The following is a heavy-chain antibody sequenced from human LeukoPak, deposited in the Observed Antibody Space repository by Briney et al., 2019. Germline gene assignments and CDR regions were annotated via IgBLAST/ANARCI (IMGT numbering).Heavy chain of an antibody. CDR1: GFTFDGFS. V-gene: IGHV3-9*01. Sequence: SLRLSCAASGFTFDGFSIHLGRPGPWKGLGWGSSISWNSANIDYADSVRGRFTISRDNAKNSLYLEMNSLKAGDTALYYCVKEGSVCSKGICRYFDHWGQGILVTVSS. CDR2: ISWNSANI. D-gene: IGHD2-2*01. J-gene: IGHJ4*02. CDR3: VKEGSVCSKGICRYFDH.